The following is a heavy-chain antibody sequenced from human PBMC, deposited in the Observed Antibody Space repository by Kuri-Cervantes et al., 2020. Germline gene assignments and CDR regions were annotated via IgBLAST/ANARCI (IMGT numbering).Heavy chain of an antibody. CDR2: INHSGST. CDR3: AREKMVRGVISRVWFDP. CDR1: GGSFSGHY. V-gene: IGHV4-34*01. J-gene: IGHJ5*02. D-gene: IGHD3-10*01. Sequence: GSLRLSCAVYGGSFSGHYWSWIRQPPGKGLEWIGEINHSGSTYYDPSLKSRVTISVDKSKNQFSLKLSSVTAADTAVCYCAREKMVRGVISRVWFDPWGQGTLVTVSS.